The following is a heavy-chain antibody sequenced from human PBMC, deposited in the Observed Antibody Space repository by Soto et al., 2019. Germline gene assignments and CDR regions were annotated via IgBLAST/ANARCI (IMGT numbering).Heavy chain of an antibody. V-gene: IGHV3-23*01. Sequence: EVQLLESGGGLVQPGGSLRLSCAASGFTFSSYAMKWVRQAPGKGLEWVSLIGESGTPTYYADSGKGRFPISRDNSGNTLFLEMYSLRAEDTADYDCARYIPGVRYYGMDVWGQGTTVTVSS. CDR2: IGESGTPT. J-gene: IGHJ6*02. CDR1: GFTFSSYA. D-gene: IGHD2-2*01. CDR3: ARYIPGVRYYGMDV.